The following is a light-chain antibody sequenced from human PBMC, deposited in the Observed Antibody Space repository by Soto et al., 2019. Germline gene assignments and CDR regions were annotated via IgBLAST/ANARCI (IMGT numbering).Light chain of an antibody. J-gene: IGKJ1*01. CDR1: QSVSSK. Sequence: IVMTHSPATLSVSPGDGATLXXXASQSVSSKLAWYQQKPGQAPRXXXYGASTRATGIPARFSVSGSGTEFTLIISSLQSEDSAVYYSQQYNSWMWTFGQGTKVDI. CDR3: QQYNSWMWT. V-gene: IGKV3-15*01. CDR2: GAS.